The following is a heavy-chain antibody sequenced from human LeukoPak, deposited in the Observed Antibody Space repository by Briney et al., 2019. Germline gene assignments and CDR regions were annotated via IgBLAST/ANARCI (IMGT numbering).Heavy chain of an antibody. CDR3: ARGSRVFVPRGPLFHL. CDR1: RYTFMDYF. D-gene: IGHD3-10*01. J-gene: IGHJ2*01. CDR2: INPQSGET. Sequence: ASVKVSCKASRYTFMDYFIHWVRQAPGQGPEWMGYINPQSGETSFAQKLQGRITLTRDTSIHTGYMELTSLRSDDTAVYYCARGSRVFVPRGPLFHLWGRGTLVTVSS. V-gene: IGHV1-2*02.